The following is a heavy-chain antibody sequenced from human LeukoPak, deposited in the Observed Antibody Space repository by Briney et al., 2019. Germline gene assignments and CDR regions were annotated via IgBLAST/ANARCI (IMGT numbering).Heavy chain of an antibody. CDR2: IRADESEK. V-gene: IGHV3-7*01. Sequence: GGSLRLSCAASGFTFSTYWMSWVRQTPGKGLEWVASIRADESEKYYVDSVKGRFNISRDNAKNLVYLQLSSLRAEDTAVYYCARAQALNWFDPWGQGTLVTVSS. CDR3: ARAQALNWFDP. CDR1: GFTFSTYW. J-gene: IGHJ5*02.